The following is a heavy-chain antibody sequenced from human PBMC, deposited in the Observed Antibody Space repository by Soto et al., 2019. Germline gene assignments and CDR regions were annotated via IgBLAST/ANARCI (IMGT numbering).Heavy chain of an antibody. CDR1: GYTFTSYG. D-gene: IGHD3-9*01. CDR3: ARVSTLGLYDILTGYYRDAFDI. J-gene: IGHJ3*02. CDR2: ISAYNGNT. Sequence: QVQLVQSGAEVKKPGASVKVSCKASGYTFTSYGISWVRQAPGQGLEWMGWISAYNGNTNYAQKLQGRVTMTTDTSTSTAYMELRSLRSDDTAVYYCARVSTLGLYDILTGYYRDAFDIWGQGTMVTVSS. V-gene: IGHV1-18*01.